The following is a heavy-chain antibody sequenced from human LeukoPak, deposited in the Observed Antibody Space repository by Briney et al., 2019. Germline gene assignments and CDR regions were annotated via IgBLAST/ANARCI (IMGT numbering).Heavy chain of an antibody. D-gene: IGHD1-26*01. J-gene: IGHJ4*02. CDR1: GFTFSDSF. CDR3: ARESGGSFYY. CDR2: TTNKADSYTT. V-gene: IGHV3-72*01. Sequence: GGSLRLSCAASGFTFSDSFMDWGRQAPGKGLEWVGRTTNKADSYTTEYAASVKGRFTISRDDSKNSLYLQMNSLKTEDTAVYYCARESGGSFYYWGQGTLVTVSS.